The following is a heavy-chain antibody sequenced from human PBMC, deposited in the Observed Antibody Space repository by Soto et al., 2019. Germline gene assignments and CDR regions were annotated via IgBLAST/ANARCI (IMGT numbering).Heavy chain of an antibody. V-gene: IGHV3-74*01. J-gene: IGHJ6*03. CDR1: GFTFSNYW. Sequence: EVKLVESGGGLVQPGGSLRLSCAASGFTFSNYWMYWARQAPGKGLVWVSRINSDGSVSSYADSVKGRLTISRDNVKNTLYLQMNSLRVEDTAVYYCARGDCVGGTCYSLAGSFYYYMDVWGKGTTVTVFS. D-gene: IGHD2-15*01. CDR3: ARGDCVGGTCYSLAGSFYYYMDV. CDR2: INSDGSVS.